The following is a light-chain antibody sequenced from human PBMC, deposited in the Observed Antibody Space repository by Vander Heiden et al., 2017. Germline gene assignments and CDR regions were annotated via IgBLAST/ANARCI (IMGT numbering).Light chain of an antibody. V-gene: IGLV1-40*01. J-gene: IGLJ2*01. CDR2: GNS. CDR3: QSYDSSLSGVV. CDR1: SCNIGAGYD. Sequence: QSVLTHPPPLSGSPRQRSTITCTGSSCNIGAGYDVHWYQQLPGTAPKLLIYGNSKRPSGVPDRFSGSKSGTSASLGITGLQAEDEADYYCQSYDSSLSGVVFGGGTKLTVL.